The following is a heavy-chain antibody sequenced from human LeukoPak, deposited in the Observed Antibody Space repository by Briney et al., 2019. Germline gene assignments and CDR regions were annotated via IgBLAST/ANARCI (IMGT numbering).Heavy chain of an antibody. D-gene: IGHD2-2*01. Sequence: GRSLRLSCAASGFTFSSYGMHWVRQAPGKGLEWVAVISYDGSNKYYADSVKGRFTISRDNSENTLYLQMNSLRAEDTAVYYCAKVSLIVVVPAANYFDYWGQGTLVTVSS. CDR3: AKVSLIVVVPAANYFDY. CDR1: GFTFSSYG. V-gene: IGHV3-30*18. CDR2: ISYDGSNK. J-gene: IGHJ4*02.